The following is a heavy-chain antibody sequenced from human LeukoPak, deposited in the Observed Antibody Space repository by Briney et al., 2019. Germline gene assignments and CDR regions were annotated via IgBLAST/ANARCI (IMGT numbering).Heavy chain of an antibody. CDR2: IYYSGST. J-gene: IGHJ5*02. CDR1: GGSISSYY. Sequence: NPSETLSLTCTVSGGSISSYYWSWIRQPPGKGLEWIGYIYYSGSTNYNPSLKSRVTISVDTSKNQFSLKLSSVTAADTAVYYCARWAGEVYSSSWDANWFDPWGQGTLVTVSS. V-gene: IGHV4-59*12. D-gene: IGHD6-13*01. CDR3: ARWAGEVYSSSWDANWFDP.